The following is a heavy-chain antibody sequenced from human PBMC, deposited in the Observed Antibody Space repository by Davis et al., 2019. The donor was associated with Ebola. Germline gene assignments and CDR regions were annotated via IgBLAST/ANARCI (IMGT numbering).Heavy chain of an antibody. Sequence: MPSETLSLTCAVSGGSITSGDYSWSWIRQPPGKGPEWIGYLYYTGSTYYNPSLKSRVTISLDKSKNQFSLKLSSVTAADTAVYYCASARGRGNSYGDDAFDVWGRGTMVTVSS. D-gene: IGHD4-23*01. V-gene: IGHV4-30-4*07. CDR3: ASARGRGNSYGDDAFDV. CDR1: GGSITSGDYS. CDR2: LYYTGST. J-gene: IGHJ3*01.